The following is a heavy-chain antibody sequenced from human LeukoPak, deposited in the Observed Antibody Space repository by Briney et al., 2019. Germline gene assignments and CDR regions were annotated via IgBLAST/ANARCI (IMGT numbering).Heavy chain of an antibody. D-gene: IGHD3-22*01. CDR1: GYTFTCYY. CDR3: PSGLPTFDSSGSTVWDI. Sequence: ASVTVSFKASGYTFTCYYIHWVRQAPGQGLAWMGLINHNSGCTNYAHKFHGRVTMTRDTSIRTPYMELNRQRSDDTSVHYFPSGLPTFDSSGSTVWDIWCQGTMVTVSS. V-gene: IGHV1-2*02. CDR2: INHNSGCT. J-gene: IGHJ3*02.